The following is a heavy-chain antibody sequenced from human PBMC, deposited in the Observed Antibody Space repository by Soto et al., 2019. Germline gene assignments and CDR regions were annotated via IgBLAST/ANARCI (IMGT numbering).Heavy chain of an antibody. V-gene: IGHV3-49*04. CDR2: IRSKAYGGTT. J-gene: IGHJ6*02. CDR1: GFTFGDYA. D-gene: IGHD2-2*01. Sequence: GGSLRLSCTASGFTFGDYAMSWVRQAPGKGLEWVGFIRSKAYGGTTEYAASVKGRFTISRDDSKSIAYLQMNSLKTEDTAVYYCTRDLSYYYYYYGMDVWGQGTTVTVSS. CDR3: TRDLSYYYYYYGMDV.